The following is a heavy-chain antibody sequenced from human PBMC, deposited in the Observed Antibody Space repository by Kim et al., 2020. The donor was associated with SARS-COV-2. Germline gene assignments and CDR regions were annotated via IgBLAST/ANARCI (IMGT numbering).Heavy chain of an antibody. Sequence: STYYNPSPKSRGTISVDTSKNQFSLKLSSVTAADTAVYYCARRSSGQYDYWGQGTLVTVSS. CDR3: ARRSSGQYDY. J-gene: IGHJ4*02. V-gene: IGHV4-39*01. D-gene: IGHD3-22*01. CDR2: ST.